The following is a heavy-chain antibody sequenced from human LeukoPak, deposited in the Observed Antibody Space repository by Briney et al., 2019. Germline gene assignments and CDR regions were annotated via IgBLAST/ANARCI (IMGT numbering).Heavy chain of an antibody. CDR2: ISSSGGAI. Sequence: GSLRLSCAASGFTFSDYYMSWIRQAPGKGLEWVSYISSSGGAISYADSVKGRFTISRDNAKNSLYLQMNSLRAEDTAVYYCARVSSGYYDSSGYFDYWGQGTLVTVSS. CDR1: GFTFSDYY. J-gene: IGHJ4*02. CDR3: ARVSSGYYDSSGYFDY. D-gene: IGHD3-22*01. V-gene: IGHV3-11*01.